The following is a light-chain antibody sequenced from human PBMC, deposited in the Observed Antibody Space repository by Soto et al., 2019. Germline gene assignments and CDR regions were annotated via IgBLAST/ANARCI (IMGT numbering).Light chain of an antibody. CDR1: SSDIGGYNS. CDR2: EVN. Sequence: QSALTQPPSASGSPGQSVTISCTGTSSDIGGYNSVSWYQQHPGKAPRLLIYEVNKRPSGVPDRFSGSKSGYTASLTVSGLQTEDEAFYYCSQSAGIYHNLVLGGGTQVTVL. J-gene: IGLJ3*02. CDR3: SQSAGIYHNLV. V-gene: IGLV2-8*01.